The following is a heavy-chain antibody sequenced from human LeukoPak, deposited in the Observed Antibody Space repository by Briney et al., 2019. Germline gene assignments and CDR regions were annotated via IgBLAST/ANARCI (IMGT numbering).Heavy chain of an antibody. Sequence: GGSLRLSCAASGFTFSSYAMSWVRQAPGKGLEWVSAISGSGGSTYYADSVKGRFAISRDNSKNTLYLQMNSLRAEDTAVYYCAKGALYDSSGYYYRLGYFDYWGQGTLVTVSS. D-gene: IGHD3-22*01. CDR1: GFTFSSYA. J-gene: IGHJ4*02. V-gene: IGHV3-23*01. CDR2: ISGSGGST. CDR3: AKGALYDSSGYYYRLGYFDY.